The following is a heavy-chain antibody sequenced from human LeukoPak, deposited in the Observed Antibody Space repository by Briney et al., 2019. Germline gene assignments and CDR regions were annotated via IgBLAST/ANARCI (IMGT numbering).Heavy chain of an antibody. J-gene: IGHJ4*02. CDR2: ITPIFGTA. Sequence: GASVKVSCKASGYTFTGYYMHWVRQAPGQGLEWMGGITPIFGTAKYAQKFQGRVTITAVESMSTAYMELSSLRSEDTAVYYCARGWLAETTVVTPYNYWGQGTLVTVSS. V-gene: IGHV1-69*13. CDR3: ARGWLAETTVVTPYNY. CDR1: GYTFTGYY. D-gene: IGHD4-23*01.